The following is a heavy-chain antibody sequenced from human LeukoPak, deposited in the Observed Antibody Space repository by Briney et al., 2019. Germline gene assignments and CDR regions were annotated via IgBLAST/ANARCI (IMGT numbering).Heavy chain of an antibody. J-gene: IGHJ4*02. D-gene: IGHD5-12*01. CDR1: GYTFSGYY. CDR3: ARWLPTNYFDY. CDR2: INPNNDDT. V-gene: IGHV1-2*02. Sequence: ASMKVSCKASGYTFSGYYMYWVRQAPGQGLEWMGWINPNNDDTNSAPKFQGRVSMTWDTSISTAYMQLNTLTSDDTAVYYCARWLPTNYFDYWGQGTLVTVSS.